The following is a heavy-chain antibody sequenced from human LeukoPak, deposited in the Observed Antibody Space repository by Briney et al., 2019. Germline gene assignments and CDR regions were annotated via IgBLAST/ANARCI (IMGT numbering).Heavy chain of an antibody. CDR1: GDSLTSSTHY. J-gene: IGHJ4*02. D-gene: IGHD3-9*01. CDR3: ARRNDILTGYYSSFDY. CDR2: LYYSGGA. V-gene: IGHV4-39*01. Sequence: PSETLSLTCTVTGDSLTSSTHYWGWIRQPPGKGLEWIGSLYYSGGAYYNPSLKGRLTVSVDTSRKHFSLKLRSVTAADTAVYYCARRNDILTGYYSSFDYWGQGTLVTVSS.